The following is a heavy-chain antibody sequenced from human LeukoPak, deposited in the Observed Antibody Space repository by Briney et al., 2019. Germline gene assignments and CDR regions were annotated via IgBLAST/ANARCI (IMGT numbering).Heavy chain of an antibody. CDR3: ARDRALIQPGYYGMDV. Sequence: SETLSLTCAVYGGSFSGYYWSWIRQPPGKGLEWIGEINHSGSTNYNPSLKSRVTISVDTSKNQFSLKLSSVTAADTAVYYCARDRALIQPGYYGMDVWGQGTTVTVSS. CDR2: INHSGST. CDR1: GGSFSGYY. D-gene: IGHD3-16*01. J-gene: IGHJ6*02. V-gene: IGHV4-34*01.